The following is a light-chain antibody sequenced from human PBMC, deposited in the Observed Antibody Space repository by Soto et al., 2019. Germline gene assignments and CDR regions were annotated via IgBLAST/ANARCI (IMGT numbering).Light chain of an antibody. CDR1: QSISTS. CDR3: QQGYSRPRT. CDR2: TSS. Sequence: DIQLTQSPSSLSASVGDRVTITCRASQSISTSLNWYQQKPGKAPNLLIFTSSNLESGVPSRFSGSGAGTDFTLPISSLQPEDFATYFCQQGYSRPRTFGQGTKV. V-gene: IGKV1-39*01. J-gene: IGKJ1*01.